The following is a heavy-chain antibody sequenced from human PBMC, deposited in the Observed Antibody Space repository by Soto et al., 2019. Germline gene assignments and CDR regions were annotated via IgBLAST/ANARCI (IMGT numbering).Heavy chain of an antibody. CDR2: ISHSGSA. D-gene: IGHD7-27*01. CDR3: QLTRGGLFIMDV. J-gene: IGHJ6*02. CDR1: GGSISETTW. V-gene: IGHV4-4*02. Sequence: QVQLQESGPGLVKPSGTLSLTCTVSGGSISETTWWSWVRQPPGKGLEWIGDISHSGSANYNPSLKSRVTMSVDRSKNQISLILTSVTAADTVVYYCQLTRGGLFIMDVWGQGTTVTVSS.